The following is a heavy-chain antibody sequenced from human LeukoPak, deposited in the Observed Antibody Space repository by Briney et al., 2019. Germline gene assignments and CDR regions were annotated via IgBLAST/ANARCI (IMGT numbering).Heavy chain of an antibody. CDR3: ARVRIVVVVAATPGYYYYGMDV. D-gene: IGHD2-15*01. CDR1: GGSFSGYY. Sequence: PSGTLSLTCAVYGGSFSGYYWSWIRQPPGKGLEWIGEINHSGSTNYNPSLKSRVTISVDTSKNQFSLKLSSVTAADTAVYYCARVRIVVVVAATPGYYYYGMDVWGQGTTVTVSS. V-gene: IGHV4-34*01. J-gene: IGHJ6*02. CDR2: INHSGST.